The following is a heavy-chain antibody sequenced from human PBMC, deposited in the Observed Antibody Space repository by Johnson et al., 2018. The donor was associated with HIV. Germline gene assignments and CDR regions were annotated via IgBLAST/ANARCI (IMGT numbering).Heavy chain of an antibody. V-gene: IGHV3-43*01. CDR1: GFTFDDYT. J-gene: IGHJ3*01. CDR2: ISWDGGST. CDR3: ARAPHDAFDV. Sequence: VQLVESGGGLIQPGGSLRLSCAASGFTFDDYTMHWVRQAPGTGLEWVSLISWDGGSTYYADSVKCRVTISRDNSKNTMSPQMSGLRAEDTAVYYCARAPHDAFDVWGQGTMVTVSS.